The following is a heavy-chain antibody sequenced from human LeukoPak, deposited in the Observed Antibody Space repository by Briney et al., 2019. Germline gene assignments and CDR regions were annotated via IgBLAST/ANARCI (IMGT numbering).Heavy chain of an antibody. CDR1: GGSISSGGYS. J-gene: IGHJ5*02. CDR3: AKLERYYGFDP. Sequence: PSETLSLTCAVSGGSISSGGYSWSWIRQPPGKGLEWIGYIYHSGSTYYNPSLKSRVTISVDRSKNQFSLKLSSVTAADTAVYYCAKLERYYGFDPWGQGTLVTVSS. V-gene: IGHV4-30-2*02. CDR2: IYHSGST. D-gene: IGHD1-1*01.